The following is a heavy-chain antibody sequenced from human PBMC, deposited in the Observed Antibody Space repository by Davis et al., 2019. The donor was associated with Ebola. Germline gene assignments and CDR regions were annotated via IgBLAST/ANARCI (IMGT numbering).Heavy chain of an antibody. Sequence: SVKVSCKASGGTFSSYTIGWVRQAPGQGLEWMGRIIPILGIANYAQKFQDRVTMTEDTSTDTAYMELSRLRFEDTALYYCTIGGITGGFDYWGQGTLVTVSS. D-gene: IGHD1-14*01. CDR3: TIGGITGGFDY. V-gene: IGHV1-69*02. CDR1: GGTFSSYT. J-gene: IGHJ4*02. CDR2: IIPILGIA.